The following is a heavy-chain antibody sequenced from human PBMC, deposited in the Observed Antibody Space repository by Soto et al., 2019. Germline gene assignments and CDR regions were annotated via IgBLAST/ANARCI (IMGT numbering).Heavy chain of an antibody. CDR2: INPNSGGT. J-gene: IGHJ6*02. CDR3: AREPLYDFWSGDYYGMDV. D-gene: IGHD3-3*01. Sequence: ASVVSCKASGYTFTGYYMHWVRQAPGQGLEWMGWINPNSGGTNYAQKFQGWVTMTRDTSISTAYMELSRLRSDDTAVYYCAREPLYDFWSGDYYGMDVWGQGTTVTVSS. CDR1: GYTFTGYY. V-gene: IGHV1-2*04.